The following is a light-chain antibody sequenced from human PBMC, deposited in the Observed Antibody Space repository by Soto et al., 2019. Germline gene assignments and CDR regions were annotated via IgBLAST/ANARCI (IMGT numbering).Light chain of an antibody. CDR3: QQSYSTPHT. CDR2: AAS. V-gene: IGKV1-39*01. CDR1: QRISTF. J-gene: IGKJ2*01. Sequence: DIQMTQSPSSLSASVGDRVTITCRASQRISTFVNWYQQKPGKAPNLLIYAASSLQSGVPSRFSGSGSGTDFTLTLSSLQPEDFGVYYCQQSYSTPHTFGQGTKVEIK.